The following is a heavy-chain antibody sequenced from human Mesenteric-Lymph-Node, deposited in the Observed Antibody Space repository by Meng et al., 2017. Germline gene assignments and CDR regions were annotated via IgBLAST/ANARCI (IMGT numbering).Heavy chain of an antibody. CDR2: ISYSGST. CDR3: ASRDDNHLLF. V-gene: IGHV4-30-4*01. Sequence: QVHLRESGPGLVKPSQPLSLPCTVSGASISSGDYYWSWIRQPPGKGLEYIGYISYSGSTYYIPSLKSRLTISADTSKNQFSLRLSSVTAADTAVYYCASRDDNHLLFWGQGAMVTVSS. CDR1: GASISSGDYY. J-gene: IGHJ3*01. D-gene: IGHD3-10*01.